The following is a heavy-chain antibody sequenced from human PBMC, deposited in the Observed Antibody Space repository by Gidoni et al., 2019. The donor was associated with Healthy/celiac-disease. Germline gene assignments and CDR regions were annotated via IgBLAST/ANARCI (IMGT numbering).Heavy chain of an antibody. V-gene: IGHV1-2*02. CDR1: GYTFTGYY. CDR2: INPNSGGT. J-gene: IGHJ5*02. Sequence: QVQLVQSGAEVKKPGASVKVSCKASGYTFTGYYMHWVRQAPGQGLEWMGWINPNSGGTNYAQKFQGRVTMTRDTSISTAYMELSRLRSDDTAVYYCARRFGSGGDEANWFDPWGQGTLVTVSS. CDR3: ARRFGSGGDEANWFDP. D-gene: IGHD2-21*02.